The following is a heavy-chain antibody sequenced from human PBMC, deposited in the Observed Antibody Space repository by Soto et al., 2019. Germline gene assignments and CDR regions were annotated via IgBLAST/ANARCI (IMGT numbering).Heavy chain of an antibody. CDR1: GGTFNNYA. V-gene: IGHV1-69*01. J-gene: IGHJ6*02. D-gene: IGHD3-10*01. Sequence: QVLLVQSGPEVKKPGSSVKVSCKASGGTFNNYAINWVRQAPGKGLEWMGGIIPTFGTGNHAQKFQGRVTVTADESTTTADQELNSLRSDDTAISYCASFDGTLVRGGRSSPYEMDVWGQGTTVIVSS. CDR3: ASFDGTLVRGGRSSPYEMDV. CDR2: IIPTFGTG.